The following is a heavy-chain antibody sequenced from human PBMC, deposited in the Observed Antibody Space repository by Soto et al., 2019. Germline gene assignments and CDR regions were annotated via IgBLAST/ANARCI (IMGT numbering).Heavy chain of an antibody. CDR3: ARVAPEYYDFWRGYFDY. J-gene: IGHJ4*02. V-gene: IGHV4-59*01. CDR2: IYYSGST. CDR1: GGSISSYY. D-gene: IGHD3-3*01. Sequence: ETLSLTCTVSGGSISSYYWSWIRQPPGKGLEWIGYIYYSGSTNYNPSLKSRVTISVDTSKNQFSLKLSSVTAADTAVYYCARVAPEYYDFWRGYFDYWGQGTLVTVSS.